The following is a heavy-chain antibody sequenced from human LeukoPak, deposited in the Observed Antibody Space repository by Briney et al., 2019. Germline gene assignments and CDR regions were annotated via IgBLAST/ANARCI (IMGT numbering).Heavy chain of an antibody. J-gene: IGHJ4*02. V-gene: IGHV3-23*01. CDR3: AKAHQWEPLYYFDY. CDR2: ISGSGGST. CDR1: GFTFSSYA. D-gene: IGHD1-26*01. Sequence: GGSLRLSCAASGFTFSSYAMSWVRQAPGKGLEWVSAISGSGGSTYYADSVKGRFTISRDNSKNTLYLRMNSLRAEDTAVYYCAKAHQWEPLYYFDYWGQGTLVTVSS.